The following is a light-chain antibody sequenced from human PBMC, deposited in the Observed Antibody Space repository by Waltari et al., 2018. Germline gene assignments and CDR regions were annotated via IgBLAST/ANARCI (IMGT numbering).Light chain of an antibody. CDR2: DVT. Sequence: QSALTQPASVSGSPRQSITISCTGSSSDVGRYNYVPWYQQFPDRAPKLMIYDVTNRPSGVSNRFSGSKSANTASLTISGLQPEDEADYYCASYIPGSTLVFGGGTKLTVL. V-gene: IGLV2-14*01. J-gene: IGLJ3*02. CDR1: SSDVGRYNY. CDR3: ASYIPGSTLV.